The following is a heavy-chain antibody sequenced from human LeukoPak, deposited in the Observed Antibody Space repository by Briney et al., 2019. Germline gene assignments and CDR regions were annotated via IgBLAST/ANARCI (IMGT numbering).Heavy chain of an antibody. CDR3: AREAAAGAHNY. CDR2: IYTSGST. J-gene: IGHJ4*02. CDR1: GGSISSGSYY. D-gene: IGHD6-13*01. Sequence: SEILSLTCTVSGGSISSGSYYWSWIRQPAGKGLEWIGRIYTSGSTNYNPSHKSRVTISVDTSKNQFSLKLSSVTAADTAVYYCAREAAAGAHNYWGQGTLVTVSS. V-gene: IGHV4-61*02.